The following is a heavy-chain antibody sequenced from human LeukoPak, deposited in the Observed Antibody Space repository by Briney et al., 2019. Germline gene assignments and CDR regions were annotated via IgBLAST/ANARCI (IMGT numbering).Heavy chain of an antibody. V-gene: IGHV4-59*11. CDR2: IYYSGST. D-gene: IGHD4-17*01. J-gene: IGHJ6*02. Sequence: SETLSLTCTVSGGSISSHYWSWIRQPPGKGLEWIGYIYYSGSTNYNPSLKSRVTISVDTSKNQFSLKLSSVTAADTAVYYCARVTVTRYYYYGMDVWGQGTTVTVSS. CDR3: ARVTVTRYYYYGMDV. CDR1: GGSISSHY.